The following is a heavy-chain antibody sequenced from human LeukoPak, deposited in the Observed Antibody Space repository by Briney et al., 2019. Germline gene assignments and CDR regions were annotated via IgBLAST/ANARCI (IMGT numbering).Heavy chain of an antibody. CDR1: GFTFSSYA. J-gene: IGHJ3*02. CDR3: AKDRRGGSYYAATLDI. D-gene: IGHD1-26*01. Sequence: GGSLRLSCAASGFTFSSYAMSWVRQAPGKGLDWVSGISDSGGITYYADSVKGRFTISRDNSKNTLYVQMNSLRVEDTAVYYCAKDRRGGSYYAATLDIWGQGTMVTVSS. V-gene: IGHV3-23*01. CDR2: ISDSGGIT.